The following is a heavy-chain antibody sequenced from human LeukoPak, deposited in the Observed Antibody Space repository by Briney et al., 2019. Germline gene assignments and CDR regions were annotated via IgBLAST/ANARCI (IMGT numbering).Heavy chain of an antibody. D-gene: IGHD2-15*01. V-gene: IGHV3-74*01. CDR2: INSDGGST. J-gene: IGHJ4*02. CDR3: ARRIQGMTPYYFDY. CDR1: GFTFSSYW. Sequence: GGSLRLSCTASGFTFSSYWMHWVRQAPGKGLVWVSRINSDGGSTSYADSVKGRFTISRDNAKNTLYLQMNSLRAEDTAVYYCARRIQGMTPYYFDYWGQGTLVTVSS.